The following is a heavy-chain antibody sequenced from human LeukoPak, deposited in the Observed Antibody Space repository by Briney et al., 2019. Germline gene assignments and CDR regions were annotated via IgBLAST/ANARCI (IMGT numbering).Heavy chain of an antibody. J-gene: IGHJ4*02. D-gene: IGHD5-18*01. CDR1: GGTFSSYA. CDR3: ARVDTAMVIDY. Sequence: SVKVSCKASGGTFSSYAISWVRQAPGQGLEWMGRIIPILGIANYAQKFQGRVTITADKSTRTAYMELSSLRSEDTAVYYCARVDTAMVIDYWGQGTLVTVSS. CDR2: IIPILGIA. V-gene: IGHV1-69*04.